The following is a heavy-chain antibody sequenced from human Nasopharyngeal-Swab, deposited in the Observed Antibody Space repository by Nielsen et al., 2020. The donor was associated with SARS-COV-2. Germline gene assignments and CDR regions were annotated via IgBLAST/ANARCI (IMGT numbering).Heavy chain of an antibody. Sequence: GKSLKISCAASELTFSSFWMTWVRQAPGKGLEWVANINQDGSQRNYVDSVKGRFTISRDNAKNSLYLQMNSLRVDDTAVYYCARDPGWLQFDYWGQGTLVTVSS. J-gene: IGHJ4*02. CDR2: INQDGSQR. CDR3: ARDPGWLQFDY. CDR1: ELTFSSFW. D-gene: IGHD5-24*01. V-gene: IGHV3-7*03.